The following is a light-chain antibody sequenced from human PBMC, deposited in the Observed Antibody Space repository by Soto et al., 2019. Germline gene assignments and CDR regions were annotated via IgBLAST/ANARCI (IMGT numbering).Light chain of an antibody. CDR3: TSYTSSNTYV. V-gene: IGLV2-14*01. Sequence: QSALTQPASVSGSPGQSITISCTGTSSDVGYYNYVSWYQQRPGKAPKLMIYDITTRPSGVSYRFSGSKSGNTASLTISGLQAKDEADYYCTSYTSSNTYVFGTGTKLTVL. CDR2: DIT. J-gene: IGLJ1*01. CDR1: SSDVGYYNY.